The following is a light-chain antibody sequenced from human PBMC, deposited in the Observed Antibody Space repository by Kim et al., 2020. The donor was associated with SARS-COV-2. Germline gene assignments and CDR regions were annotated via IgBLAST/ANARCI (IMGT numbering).Light chain of an antibody. CDR1: SSNIGAGYD. J-gene: IGLJ1*01. CDR2: GNS. V-gene: IGLV1-40*01. Sequence: QSVLTQPPSVSGAPGQRVTISCTGSSSNIGAGYDVHWYQQLPGTAPKLLFYGNSNRPSGLPDRFSGSKSGTSASLAITGLQAEDEADYYCQSYDSSRRFVFGTGTKVTVL. CDR3: QSYDSSRRFV.